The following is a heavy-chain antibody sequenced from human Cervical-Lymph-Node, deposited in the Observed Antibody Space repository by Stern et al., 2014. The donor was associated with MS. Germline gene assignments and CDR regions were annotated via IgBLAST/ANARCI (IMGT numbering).Heavy chain of an antibody. CDR1: GFTFSLYD. CDR3: AKDPRIYDRSGYLDA. Sequence: QVQLMQSGGGVVQPGRSLRLSCAASGFTFSLYDMHWVRQAPGKGLEWVAAISYDGDNKFYTDSVKGRFTISRDNSKSTLYLQLNSLRPEDTAIYYCAKDPRIYDRSGYLDAWGQGTLVTVSS. CDR2: ISYDGDNK. J-gene: IGHJ5*02. V-gene: IGHV3-30*18. D-gene: IGHD3-22*01.